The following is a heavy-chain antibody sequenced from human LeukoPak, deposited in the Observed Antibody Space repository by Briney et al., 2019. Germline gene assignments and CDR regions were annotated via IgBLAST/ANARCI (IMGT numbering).Heavy chain of an antibody. V-gene: IGHV3-23*01. Sequence: PGGSLRLSCAASGFTFSSYAMSWVRQAPGKGLEWVSAISGSGGSTYYADSVKGRFTISRDNAKNSLYLQMNSLRAEDTAVYYCATGDDYYDSSGYLAFDYWGQGTLVTVSS. D-gene: IGHD3-22*01. CDR3: ATGDDYYDSSGYLAFDY. J-gene: IGHJ4*02. CDR2: ISGSGGST. CDR1: GFTFSSYA.